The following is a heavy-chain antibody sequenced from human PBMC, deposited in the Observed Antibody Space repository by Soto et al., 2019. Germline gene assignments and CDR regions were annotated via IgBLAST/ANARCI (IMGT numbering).Heavy chain of an antibody. Sequence: SETLSLTCTVSGGSISSGGYYWSWIRQHPGKGLEWIGYIYYSGSTYYNPSLKSRVTISVDTSKNRFSLKLSSVTAADTAVYYCARDNIVVVPAALYGMDVWGQGTTVTVSS. V-gene: IGHV4-31*03. CDR3: ARDNIVVVPAALYGMDV. J-gene: IGHJ6*02. D-gene: IGHD2-2*01. CDR1: GGSISSGGYY. CDR2: IYYSGST.